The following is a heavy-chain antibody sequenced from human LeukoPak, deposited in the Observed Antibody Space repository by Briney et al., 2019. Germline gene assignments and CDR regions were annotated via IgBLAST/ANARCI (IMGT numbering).Heavy chain of an antibody. CDR1: GCTFSSYA. CDR2: IIPIFGTA. Sequence: GASVKVSCKASGCTFSSYAISWVRQAPGQGLEWMGGIIPIFGTANYAQKFQRRVTITADESTSTAYMELSSLRSEDTAVYYCAREGYCSSTSCRTDDAFDIWGQGTMVTVSS. V-gene: IGHV1-69*01. CDR3: AREGYCSSTSCRTDDAFDI. J-gene: IGHJ3*02. D-gene: IGHD2-2*01.